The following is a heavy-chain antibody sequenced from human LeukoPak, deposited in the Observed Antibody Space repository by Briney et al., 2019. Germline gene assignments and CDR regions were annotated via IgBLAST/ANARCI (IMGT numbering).Heavy chain of an antibody. V-gene: IGHV1-8*01. CDR3: ARKYLYGSGKPHFDH. Sequence: ASVKVSCKASGYTFTSYDINWVRQATGQGLEWMGWMNPNRGNTGYAQKFQGRVTMTRNTSISTAYMELSSLRSDDTAVYFCARKYLYGSGKPHFDHWGQGTLVTVSS. J-gene: IGHJ4*02. CDR2: MNPNRGNT. D-gene: IGHD3-10*01. CDR1: GYTFTSYD.